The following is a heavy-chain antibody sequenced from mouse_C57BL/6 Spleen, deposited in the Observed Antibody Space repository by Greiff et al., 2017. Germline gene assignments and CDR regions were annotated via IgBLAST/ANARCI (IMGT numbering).Heavy chain of an antibody. V-gene: IGHV1-64*01. CDR2: IHPNSGST. Sequence: QVQLQQPGAELVKPGASVKLSCKASGYTFTSYWMHWVKQRPGQGLEWIGMIHPNSGSTNYNEKFKSKATLTVDKSSSTAYMQLSSLTSEDSAVYYCARSTTVVARYYFDYWGQGTTLTGSS. J-gene: IGHJ2*01. D-gene: IGHD1-1*01. CDR3: ARSTTVVARYYFDY. CDR1: GYTFTSYW.